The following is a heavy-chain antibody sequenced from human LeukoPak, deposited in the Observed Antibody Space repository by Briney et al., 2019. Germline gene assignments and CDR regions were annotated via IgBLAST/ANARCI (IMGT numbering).Heavy chain of an antibody. CDR1: GGSFSGYY. CDR2: INHSGST. J-gene: IGHJ4*02. V-gene: IGHV4-34*01. Sequence: SETLSLTCAVYGGSFSGYYWSWIRQPPGKGLEWIGEINHSGSTNYNPSLTSRVTISVDTSKNQFSLKLSSVTAADTAVYYCASTAYYFDYWGQGTLVTVSS. CDR3: ASTAYYFDY.